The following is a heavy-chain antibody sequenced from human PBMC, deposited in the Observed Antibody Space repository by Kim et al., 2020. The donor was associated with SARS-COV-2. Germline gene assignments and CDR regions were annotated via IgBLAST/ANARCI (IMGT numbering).Heavy chain of an antibody. J-gene: IGHJ4*02. D-gene: IGHD5-12*01. CDR3: ARTRDGYNYDHYFDY. Sequence: GGSLRLSCAASGFTFSSYEMNWVRQAPGKGLEWVSYISSSGRTKYYADSVKGRFIISRDNAKNSLYLQMNSLRAEDTAVYYCARTRDGYNYDHYFDYWGQGTLVTVSS. CDR2: ISSSGRTK. CDR1: GFTFSSYE. V-gene: IGHV3-48*03.